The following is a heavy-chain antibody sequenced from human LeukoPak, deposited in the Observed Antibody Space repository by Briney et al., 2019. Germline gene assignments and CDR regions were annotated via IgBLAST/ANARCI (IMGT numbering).Heavy chain of an antibody. D-gene: IGHD6-13*01. CDR3: ARRSGYSSSWVDY. J-gene: IGHJ4*02. CDR2: MNQRGSM. CDR1: GASFTGYY. V-gene: IGHV4-34*01. Sequence: SETLSLTCDVYGASFTGYYWSWIRQSPGKGLEWIGEMNQRGSMNYNPSLKSRVTISVDRSKNQFSLKLSSVTAADTAVYYCARRSGYSSSWVDYWGQGTLVTVSS.